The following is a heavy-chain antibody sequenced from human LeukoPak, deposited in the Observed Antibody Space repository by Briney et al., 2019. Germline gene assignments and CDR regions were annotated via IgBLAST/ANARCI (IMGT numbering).Heavy chain of an antibody. J-gene: IGHJ6*02. CDR3: ARALWSGPVYYGMDV. CDR1: GFTFSNCN. CDR2: ISSTSSYI. V-gene: IGHV3-21*06. D-gene: IGHD3-10*01. Sequence: PGGSLRLSCAASGFTFSNCNFYWVRQAPGKGLEWVSSISSTSSYIYYADSVKGRFTISRDNAKNSLYLQMNSLRAEDTAVYYCARALWSGPVYYGMDVWGQGTTVTVSS.